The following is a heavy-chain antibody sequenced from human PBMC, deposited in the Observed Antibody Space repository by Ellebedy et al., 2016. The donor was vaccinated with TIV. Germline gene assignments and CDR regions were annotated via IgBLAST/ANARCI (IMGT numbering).Heavy chain of an antibody. CDR2: VFNTGST. CDR3: ARHVYNYESSDLYYVGWFDP. Sequence: MPSETLSLTCTVSGGSIKSGSSYWAWIRQPPGKGLEWIGSVFNTGSTYYSPSLDSRVTISVDTSKNQFSLQLSSVTAADTAVYYCARHVYNYESSDLYYVGWFDPWGQGNLVTVSS. CDR1: GGSIKSGSSY. J-gene: IGHJ5*02. V-gene: IGHV4-39*01. D-gene: IGHD3-22*01.